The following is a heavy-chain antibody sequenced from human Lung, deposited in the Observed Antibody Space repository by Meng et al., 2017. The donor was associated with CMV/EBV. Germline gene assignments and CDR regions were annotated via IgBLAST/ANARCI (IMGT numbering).Heavy chain of an antibody. CDR1: GFTFSSYS. Sequence: GGPXRLXXAASGFTFSSYSMNWVRQAPGKGLEWVSSISSSSSYIYYADSVKGRFTISRDNAKNSLYLQMNSLRAEDTAVYYCARDPDPYYDILTGYSDDAFDIWGQGTMVXVSS. V-gene: IGHV3-21*01. D-gene: IGHD3-9*01. J-gene: IGHJ3*02. CDR3: ARDPDPYYDILTGYSDDAFDI. CDR2: ISSSSSYI.